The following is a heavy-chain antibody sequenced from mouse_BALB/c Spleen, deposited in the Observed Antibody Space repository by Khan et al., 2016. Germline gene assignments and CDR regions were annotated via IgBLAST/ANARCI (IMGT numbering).Heavy chain of an antibody. Sequence: VQLQESGAELVRPGSSVKISCKASGYVFSSYWMNWVKQRPGQGLEWIGQIYPGDGDTYYHGKFKGKVTLTTDKSSSTAYMQLSSLTSEDSAVYFCARGTPLADWGQGTLVTVSA. D-gene: IGHD2-14*01. CDR1: GYVFSSYW. V-gene: IGHV1-80*01. CDR3: ARGTPLAD. J-gene: IGHJ3*01. CDR2: IYPGDGDT.